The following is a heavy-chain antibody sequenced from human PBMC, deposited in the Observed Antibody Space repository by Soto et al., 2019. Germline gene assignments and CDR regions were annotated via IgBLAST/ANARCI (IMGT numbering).Heavy chain of an antibody. D-gene: IGHD3-16*01. Sequence: PSETLSLTCTVSGVSITSHYWTWTRQPPGKGLEWIGNIHYSGSTNYSPSLKGRVIISVDTSENQSSLKLSSVTTADTAVYYCTVGGAGHPFDYWGQGTLVTVSS. CDR3: TVGGAGHPFDY. J-gene: IGHJ4*02. CDR1: GVSITSHY. CDR2: IHYSGST. V-gene: IGHV4-59*11.